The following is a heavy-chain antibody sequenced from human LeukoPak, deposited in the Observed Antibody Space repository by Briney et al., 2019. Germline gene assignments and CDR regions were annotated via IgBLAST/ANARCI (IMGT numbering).Heavy chain of an antibody. CDR2: VYHSGST. J-gene: IGHJ5*02. Sequence: SETLSLTCAVSGGSISSSNWWSWVRQPPGKGLEWIGEVYHSGSTNNNPSLKSRVTISADTSKNQFSLKLRSATAADTGVYYCAKNGQTGFSFDPWGQGTLVTVSS. CDR3: AKNGQTGFSFDP. D-gene: IGHD1-14*01. V-gene: IGHV4-4*02. CDR1: GGSISSSNW.